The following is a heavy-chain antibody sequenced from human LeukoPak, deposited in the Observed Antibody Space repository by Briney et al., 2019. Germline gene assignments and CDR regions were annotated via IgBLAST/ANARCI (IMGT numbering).Heavy chain of an antibody. D-gene: IGHD3-3*01. CDR3: ARGVLRFLEWYYYYYGMDV. J-gene: IGHJ6*02. Sequence: PSETLSLICAVYGGSFSGYYWSWIRQPPGKGLEWIGEINHSGSTNYNPSLKSRVTISVDTSKNQFSLKLSSVTAADTAVYYCARGVLRFLEWYYYYYGMDVWGQGTTVTVSS. V-gene: IGHV4-34*01. CDR2: INHSGST. CDR1: GGSFSGYY.